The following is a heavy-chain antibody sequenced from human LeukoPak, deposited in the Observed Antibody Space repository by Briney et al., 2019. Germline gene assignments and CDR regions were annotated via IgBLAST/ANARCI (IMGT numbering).Heavy chain of an antibody. CDR2: IYTSGST. CDR1: GGSISSGSYY. CDR3: ARGHYYGSGSYYLFDY. V-gene: IGHV4-61*02. Sequence: SQTLSLTCTVSGGSISSGSYYWSWIRQPAGKGLEWIGRIYTSGSTNYNPSLKSRVTISVDTSKNQFSLKLSSVTAADTAVYYCARGHYYGSGSYYLFDYWGQGTLVTVSS. J-gene: IGHJ4*02. D-gene: IGHD3-10*01.